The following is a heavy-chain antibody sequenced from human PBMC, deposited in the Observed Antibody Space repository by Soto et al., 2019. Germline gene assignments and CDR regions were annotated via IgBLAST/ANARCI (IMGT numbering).Heavy chain of an antibody. Sequence: GGSLRLSCAASGFTFSSYGMHWVRQAPGEGLEWVAVIWYDGSNKYYADSVKGRFTISRDNSKNTLYLQMNSLRAEDTAVYYCARDRGGVPQLFDYWGQGTLVTVSS. J-gene: IGHJ4*02. V-gene: IGHV3-33*01. CDR1: GFTFSSYG. CDR2: IWYDGSNK. CDR3: ARDRGGVPQLFDY. D-gene: IGHD3-10*01.